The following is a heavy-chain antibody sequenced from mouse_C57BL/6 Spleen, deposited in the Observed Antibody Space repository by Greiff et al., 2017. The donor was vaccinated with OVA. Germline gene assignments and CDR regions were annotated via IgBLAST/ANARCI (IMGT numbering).Heavy chain of an antibody. CDR3: ARLEYYGSSFYFDY. CDR1: GYTFTSYG. CDR2: IYPRSGNT. D-gene: IGHD1-1*01. J-gene: IGHJ2*01. Sequence: QVHVKQSGAELARPGASVKLSCKASGYTFTSYGISWVKQRTGQGLEWIGEIYPRSGNTYYNEKFKGKATLTADKSSSTAYMELRSLTSEDSAVYFCARLEYYGSSFYFDYWGQGTTLTVSS. V-gene: IGHV1-81*01.